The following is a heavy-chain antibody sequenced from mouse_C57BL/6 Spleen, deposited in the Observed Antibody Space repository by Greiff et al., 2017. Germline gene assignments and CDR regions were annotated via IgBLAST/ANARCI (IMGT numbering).Heavy chain of an antibody. J-gene: IGHJ2*01. V-gene: IGHV3-6*01. D-gene: IGHD1-1*01. Sequence: VQLKESGPGLVKPSQSLSLTCSVTGYSITSGYYWNWIRQFPGNKLEWMGYISYDGSNNYNPSLKNRISITRDTSKNQFFLKLNSVTTEDTATYYCARENRYYYGTAWFAYWGQGTTLTVSS. CDR1: GYSITSGYY. CDR3: ARENRYYYGTAWFAY. CDR2: ISYDGSN.